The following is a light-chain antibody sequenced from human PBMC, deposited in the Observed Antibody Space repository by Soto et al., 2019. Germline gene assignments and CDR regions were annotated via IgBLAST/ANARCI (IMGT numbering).Light chain of an antibody. V-gene: IGLV2-14*01. Sequence: QSVLTQPASVSGSPGQSISISCTGTSSDVGGYNFVSWYQQHPGKAPKLMIYDVTNRPSGVSNRFSGSKSGNTASLTISGLQAEDEADYFCTSYTSNSTLIFGGGTKSPS. CDR2: DVT. J-gene: IGLJ2*01. CDR3: TSYTSNSTLI. CDR1: SSDVGGYNF.